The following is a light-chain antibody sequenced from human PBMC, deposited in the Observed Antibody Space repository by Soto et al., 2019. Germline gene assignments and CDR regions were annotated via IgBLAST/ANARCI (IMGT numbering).Light chain of an antibody. J-gene: IGLJ3*02. Sequence: QSVLPQPPSASGTPGRRVTIPCSGSSSNIGSTHVYWYRQLPGTAPNVLIYRNDERPSGVPDRFSGSKSGSSASLAISGLRSEDEANYYCAAWDDSLSGPVFGRGTKLTVL. CDR3: AAWDDSLSGPV. CDR2: RND. CDR1: SSNIGSTH. V-gene: IGLV1-47*01.